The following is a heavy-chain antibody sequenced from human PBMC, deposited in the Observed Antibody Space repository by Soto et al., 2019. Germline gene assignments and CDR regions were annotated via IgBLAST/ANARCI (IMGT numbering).Heavy chain of an antibody. CDR3: ARSVGVPNLNFDY. Sequence: QVQLVQSGAEVRTPGASVKVSCKASGYTFTSYDINWVRQATGQGPEWMGWMNPDSGNTGYVQKFRGEVTITRNTAISQAYRELSSLRSEYTAGYYCARSVGVPNLNFDYWGQGPLVTVSS. CDR1: GYTFTSYD. D-gene: IGHD7-27*01. J-gene: IGHJ4*02. CDR2: MNPDSGNT. V-gene: IGHV1-8*01.